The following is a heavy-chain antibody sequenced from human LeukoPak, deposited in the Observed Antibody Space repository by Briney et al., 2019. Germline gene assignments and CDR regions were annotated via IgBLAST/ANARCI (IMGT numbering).Heavy chain of an antibody. CDR3: AGPDYGYSSSWYDY. D-gene: IGHD6-13*01. CDR2: IYTSGST. J-gene: IGHJ4*02. V-gene: IGHV4-4*07. CDR1: GGSISSYY. Sequence: PSETLSLTCTVSGGSISSYYWSWIRQPAGKGLEWIGRIYTSGSTNYNPSLKSRVTISVDTSKNQFSLKLSSVTAADTAVYYCAGPDYGYSSSWYDYWGQGTLVTVSS.